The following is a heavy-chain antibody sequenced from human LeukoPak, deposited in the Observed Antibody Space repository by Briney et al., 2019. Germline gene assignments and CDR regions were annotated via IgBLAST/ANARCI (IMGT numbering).Heavy chain of an antibody. J-gene: IGHJ1*01. CDR3: AKGEQWLVLYFQH. CDR1: GFTASSNY. CDR2: IYSGGST. D-gene: IGHD6-19*01. Sequence: GGSLRLSCAASGFTASSNYLSWVRQAPGKGLEWVSVIYSGGSTYYADSVKGRFTISRDNSKNTLYLQMNSLRAEDTAVYYCAKGEQWLVLYFQHWGPGTLVTVSS. V-gene: IGHV3-53*01.